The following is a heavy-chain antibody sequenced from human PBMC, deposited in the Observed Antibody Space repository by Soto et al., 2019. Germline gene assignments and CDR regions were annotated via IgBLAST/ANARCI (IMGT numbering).Heavy chain of an antibody. CDR1: GFIFSSYG. V-gene: IGHV3-30*18. Sequence: QVQLVESGGGVVQPGGSLRLSCAASGFIFSSYGMQWVRQSPGEGLEWVATTANDGSAQYYADSVKGRFTISRDNSKNTLFLQMENLRPEDTGVYYCAKSSGGSSWYPPDHWGQGTLVTVSS. D-gene: IGHD6-13*01. J-gene: IGHJ4*02. CDR2: TANDGSAQ. CDR3: AKSSGGSSWYPPDH.